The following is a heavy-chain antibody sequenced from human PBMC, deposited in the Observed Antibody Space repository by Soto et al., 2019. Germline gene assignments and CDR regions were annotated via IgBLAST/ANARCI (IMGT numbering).Heavy chain of an antibody. Sequence: QVQLVQSGAEVKKPGSSVKVSCKASGGTFRSYAISWVRQAPGQGLEWMGGIIPIFGTANYAQKFQGRVTITADESTSTAYMELSSLRSEDTAVYYCARSSGGYDYYYYYGMDVWGQGTTVTVSS. D-gene: IGHD5-12*01. V-gene: IGHV1-69*12. CDR2: IIPIFGTA. CDR3: ARSSGGYDYYYYYGMDV. CDR1: GGTFRSYA. J-gene: IGHJ6*02.